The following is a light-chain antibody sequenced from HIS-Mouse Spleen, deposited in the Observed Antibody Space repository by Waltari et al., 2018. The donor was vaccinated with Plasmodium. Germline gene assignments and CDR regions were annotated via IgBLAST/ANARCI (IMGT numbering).Light chain of an antibody. J-gene: IGLJ2*01. Sequence: SYELTQPPSVSVSPGQTARITCSGAALPQQSASWYQQKPGQAPVLVIYKDSERPSGIPERFSGSSSGTTVTLTISGVQAEDEADYYCQSADSSGTYRVFGGGTKLTVL. CDR3: QSADSSGTYRV. CDR2: KDS. CDR1: ALPQQS. V-gene: IGLV3-25*03.